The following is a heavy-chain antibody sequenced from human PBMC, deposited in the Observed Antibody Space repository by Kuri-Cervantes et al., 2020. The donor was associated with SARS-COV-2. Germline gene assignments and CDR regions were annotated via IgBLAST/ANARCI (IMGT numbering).Heavy chain of an antibody. CDR2: INHSGST. J-gene: IGHJ6*02. CDR3: ARRRTARPGKLYYYGMDV. V-gene: IGHV4-34*01. Sequence: SETLSLTCAVYGGSFSGYYWSWIRQPPGKGLEWIGEINHSGSTNYNPSLKSRVTISVDTSKNQFSLKLSSGTAADTAVYYCARRRTARPGKLYYYGMDVWGQGTTVTVSS. CDR1: GGSFSGYY. D-gene: IGHD6-6*01.